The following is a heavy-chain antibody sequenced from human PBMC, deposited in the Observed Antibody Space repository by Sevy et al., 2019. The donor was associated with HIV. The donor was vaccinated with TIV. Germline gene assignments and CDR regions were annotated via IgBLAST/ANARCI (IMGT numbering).Heavy chain of an antibody. CDR3: GGGGGGGYSYSLDY. CDR1: GFSFSSYA. D-gene: IGHD5-18*01. J-gene: IGHJ4*02. CDR2: ISSNGGST. Sequence: GGSLRLSCAASGFSFSSYALHWVRQAPGKGLEYVSAISSNGGSTYYADSVKGRFTISRDNSKNTLYLQMGSLGAEDMAVYYCGGGGGGGYSYSLDYWGQGTLVTVSS. V-gene: IGHV3-64*02.